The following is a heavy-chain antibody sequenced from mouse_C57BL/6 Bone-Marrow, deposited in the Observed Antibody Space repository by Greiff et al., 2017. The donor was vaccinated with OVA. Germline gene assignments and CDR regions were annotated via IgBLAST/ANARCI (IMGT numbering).Heavy chain of an antibody. D-gene: IGHD2-3*01. CDR3: ARWGIYDGYLDFDY. V-gene: IGHV1-26*01. J-gene: IGHJ2*01. CDR2: INPNNGGT. CDR1: GYTFTDYY. Sequence: EVQLQQSGPELVKPGASVKISCKASGYTFTDYYMNWVKQSHGKSLEWIGDINPNNGGTSYNQKFKGKATLTVDKSSSTAYMELRSLTSADSAVYYCARWGIYDGYLDFDYWGQGTTLTVSS.